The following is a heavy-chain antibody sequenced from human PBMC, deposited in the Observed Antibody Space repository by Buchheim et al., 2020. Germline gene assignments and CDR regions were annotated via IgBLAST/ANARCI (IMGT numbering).Heavy chain of an antibody. CDR3: ARQHVAAAGPTYYYYGMDV. D-gene: IGHD6-13*01. Sequence: EVQLVQSGAEVKKPGESLRISCKGSGYSFTSYWISWVRQMPGKGLEWMGRIDPSDAYTNYSPSFQGHVTISADKSISTAYPQWSNLKASNTAMYYCARQHVAAAGPTYYYYGMDVWGQGTT. CDR1: GYSFTSYW. CDR2: IDPSDAYT. V-gene: IGHV5-10-1*03. J-gene: IGHJ6*02.